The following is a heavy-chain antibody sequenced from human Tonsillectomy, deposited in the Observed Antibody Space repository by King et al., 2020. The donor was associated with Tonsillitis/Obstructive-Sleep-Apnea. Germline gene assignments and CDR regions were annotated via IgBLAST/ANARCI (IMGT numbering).Heavy chain of an antibody. V-gene: IGHV3-33*03. D-gene: IGHD6-13*01. J-gene: IGHJ5*02. CDR1: GFIFGAYG. CDR2: IWFDGSNK. CDR3: AKDHLGEQHLTS. Sequence: QVQLVESGGGVVQPGRSLRLSCEASGFIFGAYGMHWVRQAPGKGLEWVAIIWFDGSNKYYADSVKGRFTISRDNSRNTLYLQMNSLRAEDTAVYFCAKDHLGEQHLTSWGQGTLVTVSS.